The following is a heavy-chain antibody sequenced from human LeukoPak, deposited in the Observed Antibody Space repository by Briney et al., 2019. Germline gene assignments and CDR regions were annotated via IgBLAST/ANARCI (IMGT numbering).Heavy chain of an antibody. D-gene: IGHD6-19*01. J-gene: IGHJ4*02. CDR2: IIPILGIA. CDR3: ARDRRYSSGGEPYFDY. Sequence: ASVKVSCKASGGTFSSYAISWVRQAPGHGLEWMGRIIPILGIANYAQKFQGRVTITAGKSTSTAYKELSSLRSEDTAVYYCARDRRYSSGGEPYFDYWGQGTLVTVSS. V-gene: IGHV1-69*04. CDR1: GGTFSSYA.